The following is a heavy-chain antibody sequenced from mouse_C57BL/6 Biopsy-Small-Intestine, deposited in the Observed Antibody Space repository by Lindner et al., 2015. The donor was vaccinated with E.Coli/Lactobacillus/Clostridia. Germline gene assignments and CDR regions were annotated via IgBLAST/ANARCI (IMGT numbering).Heavy chain of an antibody. CDR2: INPYNGGT. V-gene: IGHV1-19*01. CDR1: GYTFTDYY. Sequence: VQLQESGPVLVKPGASVKMSCKASGYTFTDYYMNRVKQSHGKSLEWIGVINPYNGGTSYNQKFKGKATLTVDKSSSTAYMELNSLTSEDSAVYYCAIPYDGYYEGFAYWDQGTLVTVSA. CDR3: AIPYDGYYEGFAY. J-gene: IGHJ3*01. D-gene: IGHD2-3*01.